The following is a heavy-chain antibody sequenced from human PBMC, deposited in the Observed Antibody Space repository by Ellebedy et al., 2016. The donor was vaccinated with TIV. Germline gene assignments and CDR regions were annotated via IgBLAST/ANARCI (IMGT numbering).Heavy chain of an antibody. CDR1: GYTFSSYY. Sequence: AASVKVSCKASGYTFSSYYMHWVRQAPGPGLEWMGIINPSGGTTRYAQKFQGRVTMTRDTSTSTVNMELSSLRSEDTAVYYCARDLGPGSGWYDFWGQGTLVTVSS. D-gene: IGHD6-19*01. V-gene: IGHV1-46*01. J-gene: IGHJ4*02. CDR3: ARDLGPGSGWYDF. CDR2: INPSGGTT.